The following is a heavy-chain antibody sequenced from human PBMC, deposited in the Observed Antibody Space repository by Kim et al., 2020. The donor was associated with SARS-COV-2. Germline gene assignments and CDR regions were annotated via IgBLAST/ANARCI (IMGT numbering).Heavy chain of an antibody. CDR3: VKGLSFDYDDY. CDR2: ISSNGGST. V-gene: IGHV3-64D*09. D-gene: IGHD3-22*01. CDR1: GFTFSSYA. J-gene: IGHJ4*02. Sequence: GGSLRLSCSASGFTFSSYAMHWVRQAPGKGLEYVSAISSNGGSTYYADSVKGRFTISRDNSKNTLYLQMSSLRAEDTAVYYCVKGLSFDYDDYWGQGTLVTVSS.